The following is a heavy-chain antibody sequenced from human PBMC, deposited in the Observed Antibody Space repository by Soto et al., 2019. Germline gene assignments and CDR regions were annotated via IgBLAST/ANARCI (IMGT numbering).Heavy chain of an antibody. CDR1: GFSLSTSGVG. Sequence: QITLKESGPTLVKTTQTLTLTSTFSGFSLSTSGVGVGWIRQPPGKALEWLALIDWDDDKRYSPSLKSRLTLTKDTSKNQVVLTMTDMDRVDTATYYCAHRQTTVSWGTFDYWGQGTLVTVSS. J-gene: IGHJ4*02. CDR3: AHRQTTVSWGTFDY. V-gene: IGHV2-5*02. CDR2: IDWDDDK. D-gene: IGHD4-4*01.